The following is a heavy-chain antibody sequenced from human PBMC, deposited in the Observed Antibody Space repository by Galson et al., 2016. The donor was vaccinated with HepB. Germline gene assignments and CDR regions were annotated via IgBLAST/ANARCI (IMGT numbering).Heavy chain of an antibody. CDR1: GFTFSSYG. D-gene: IGHD3-10*01. J-gene: IGHJ4*02. Sequence: SLRLSCAASGFTFSSYGMHWVRQAPGKGLEWMAVIWYDGSNKYNADSVKGRFTTSRDNSKNALYLQMNSLRAEDTAVYYCARGVGYGSGSHFDYWGQGTLVTVSS. CDR3: ARGVGYGSGSHFDY. CDR2: IWYDGSNK. V-gene: IGHV3-33*01.